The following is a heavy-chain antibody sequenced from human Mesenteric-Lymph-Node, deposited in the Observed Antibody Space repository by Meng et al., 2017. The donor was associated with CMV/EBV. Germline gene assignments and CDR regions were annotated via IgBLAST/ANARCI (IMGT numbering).Heavy chain of an antibody. CDR3: ARDLNWGSVDV. D-gene: IGHD7-27*01. V-gene: IGHV3-11*04. CDR2: ISHSAYDK. Sequence: GGSLRLSCAASGFTFSDYYMAWIRQAPGKGLEWISYISHSAYDKFYADSVRGRFTISRDNAKNSLLLQMYGLRADDTATYYCARDLNWGSVDVWGQGTTVTVSS. CDR1: GFTFSDYY. J-gene: IGHJ6*02.